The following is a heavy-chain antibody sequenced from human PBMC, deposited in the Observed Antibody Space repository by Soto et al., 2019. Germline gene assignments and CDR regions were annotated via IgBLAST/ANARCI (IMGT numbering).Heavy chain of an antibody. Sequence: GESLKISCKGSGYSFAGYWIAWVRQMPGKGLEWMGIIYPDNSDTRYSRSFQGQVTISADKSISTAYLQWSSLKASDTAIYYCARQGATAATVHLIWLDPWGQGTLVTVSS. CDR1: GYSFAGYW. J-gene: IGHJ5*02. CDR2: IYPDNSDT. CDR3: ARQGATAATVHLIWLDP. D-gene: IGHD6-13*01. V-gene: IGHV5-51*01.